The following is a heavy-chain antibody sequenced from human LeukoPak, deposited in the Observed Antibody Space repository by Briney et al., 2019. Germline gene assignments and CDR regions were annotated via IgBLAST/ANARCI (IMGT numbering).Heavy chain of an antibody. D-gene: IGHD6-25*01. CDR2: IYSGGST. CDR3: ARDPAFLTGYQSFDY. CDR1: GFTVSSNY. Sequence: GGSLRLSCAASGFTVSSNYMSWVRQAPGKGLEWVSVIYSGGSTYYADSVKGRFTISRDNSKNTLYLQMNSLRAEDTAVYYCARDPAFLTGYQSFDYWGQGTLVTVSS. J-gene: IGHJ4*02. V-gene: IGHV3-53*01.